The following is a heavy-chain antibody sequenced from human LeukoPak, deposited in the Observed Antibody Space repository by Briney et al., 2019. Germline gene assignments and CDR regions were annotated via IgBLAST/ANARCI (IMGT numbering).Heavy chain of an antibody. D-gene: IGHD3-22*01. CDR2: IKSKTDGGTT. Sequence: PGGSLRLSCAASGFTFSNAWMSWVRQAPGKGLEWVGRIKSKTDGGTTDYAAPVKGRFTISRDDSKNTLYLQMNSLRTEDTAVYYCTTIPVVITPFDYWGQGTLVTVSS. V-gene: IGHV3-15*01. J-gene: IGHJ4*02. CDR3: TTIPVVITPFDY. CDR1: GFTFSNAW.